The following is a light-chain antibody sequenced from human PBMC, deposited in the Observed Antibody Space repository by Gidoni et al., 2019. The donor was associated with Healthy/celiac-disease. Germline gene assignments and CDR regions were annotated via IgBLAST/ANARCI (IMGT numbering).Light chain of an antibody. Sequence: EIVLTQSPATLSLSPGERATLSCRASQSVSSYLAWYQQKPGQAPRLLIYDASNRATGIPARFSGSGSGTDFTLTISSREPEDFAVYYCQQRSLFGPGTKVDIK. CDR2: DAS. CDR1: QSVSSY. CDR3: QQRSL. V-gene: IGKV3-11*01. J-gene: IGKJ3*01.